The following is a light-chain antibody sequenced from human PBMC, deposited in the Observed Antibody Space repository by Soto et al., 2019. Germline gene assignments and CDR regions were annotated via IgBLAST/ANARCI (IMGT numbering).Light chain of an antibody. CDR2: DAS. Sequence: DIQMTNSPATLSASVGDRVTITCRASQSISSWLAWYQQKPGKAPKLLIYDASSLESGVPSRFSGSGSGTEFTLTISSLQPDDFATYYCQQYNSYSFTFGPGTKVDIK. V-gene: IGKV1-5*01. CDR3: QQYNSYSFT. CDR1: QSISSW. J-gene: IGKJ3*01.